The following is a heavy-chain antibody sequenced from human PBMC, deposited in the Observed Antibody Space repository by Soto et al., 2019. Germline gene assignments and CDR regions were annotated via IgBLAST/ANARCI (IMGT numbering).Heavy chain of an antibody. V-gene: IGHV3-23*01. Sequence: EVQVLESGGGLVQPGGSLRLSCTASGFTFSNCAMTWVRQAPGKGLEWVAAISASGGSTFYADSMRGRLTISRDNSKNTRYLRMNNLRAEDTAVYYCAKDASTTVITPLDYWGQGTLVTVSS. CDR1: GFTFSNCA. D-gene: IGHD4-17*01. CDR3: AKDASTTVITPLDY. CDR2: ISASGGST. J-gene: IGHJ4*02.